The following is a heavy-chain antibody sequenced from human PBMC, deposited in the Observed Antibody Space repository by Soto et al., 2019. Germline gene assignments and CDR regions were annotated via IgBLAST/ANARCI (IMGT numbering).Heavy chain of an antibody. CDR3: ARNSYGRYYFDY. CDR1: GFTFSDYY. Sequence: NPGGSLRLSCAASGFTFSDYYMSWIRQAPGKGLEWVSYVSSSSSYTNYADSVKGRFTISRDNAKNSLYLQMNSLRAEDTAVYYCARNSYGRYYFDYWGQGTLVTVSS. D-gene: IGHD5-18*01. CDR2: VSSSSSYT. J-gene: IGHJ4*02. V-gene: IGHV3-11*06.